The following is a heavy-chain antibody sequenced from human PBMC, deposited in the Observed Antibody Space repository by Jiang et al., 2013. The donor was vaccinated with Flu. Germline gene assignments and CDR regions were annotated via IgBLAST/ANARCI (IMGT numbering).Heavy chain of an antibody. Sequence: FGTANYAQKFQGRVTITADESTSTAYMELSSLRSEDTAVYYCARVDTAMDPYFDYWGQGTLVTVSS. D-gene: IGHD5-18*01. CDR3: ARVDTAMDPYFDY. J-gene: IGHJ4*02. CDR2: FGTA. V-gene: IGHV1-69*01.